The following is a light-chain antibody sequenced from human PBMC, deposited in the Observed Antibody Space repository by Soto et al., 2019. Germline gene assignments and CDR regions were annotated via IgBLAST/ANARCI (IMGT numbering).Light chain of an antibody. CDR1: SSDVGGYQY. CDR3: SSYAGSNNYV. J-gene: IGLJ1*01. CDR2: AVN. V-gene: IGLV2-8*01. Sequence: ALTQPPSASGSPGQSVTISCTGTSSDVGGYQYVSWYQQYPGKAPKLMIYAVNKRPSGVPDRFSGSRSGNTASLTVSGLQAEDEADYYCSSYAGSNNYVCGTGTKV.